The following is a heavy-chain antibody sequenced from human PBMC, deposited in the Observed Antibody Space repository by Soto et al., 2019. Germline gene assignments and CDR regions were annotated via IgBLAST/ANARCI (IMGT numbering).Heavy chain of an antibody. V-gene: IGHV4-4*02. J-gene: IGHJ6*02. D-gene: IGHD5-12*01. CDR3: ARDPSRDGYKPQYYYGMDV. CDR2: IYHSGST. CDR1: GGSISSSNW. Sequence: QVQLQESGPGLVKPSGTLSLTCAVSGGSISSSNWWSWVRQPPEKGLEWIGEIYHSGSTNYNPSLKSRVTISVDKSKNQFSLKLSSVTAADTAVYYCARDPSRDGYKPQYYYGMDVWGQGTTVTVSS.